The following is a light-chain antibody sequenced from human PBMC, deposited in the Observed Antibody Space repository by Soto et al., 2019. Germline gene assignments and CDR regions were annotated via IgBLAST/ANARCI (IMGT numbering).Light chain of an antibody. J-gene: IGLJ1*01. CDR1: SSDIGGYNY. CDR2: DVT. V-gene: IGLV2-8*01. Sequence: QSALTQPPSASGSPGQSVSISCTGTSSDIGGYNYVSWYQQYPGMPPKLMIYDVTKRPSGVPDRFSGSKSGNTASLTVSGLQPEDEADYYCSSYAGSNNLVFGTGTELTVL. CDR3: SSYAGSNNLV.